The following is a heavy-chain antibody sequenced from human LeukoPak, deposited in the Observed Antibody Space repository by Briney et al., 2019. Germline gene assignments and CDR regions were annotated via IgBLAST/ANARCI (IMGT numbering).Heavy chain of an antibody. CDR2: INPNSGGT. D-gene: IGHD6-13*01. Sequence: ASVKVSCKASGYTFTGYYMHWVRQAPGQGLEWMGRINPNSGGTNYALKFQGRVTMTRDTSISTAYMELSRLRSDDTAAYYCARERIAAAGTFDPWGQGTLVTVSS. V-gene: IGHV1-2*06. CDR3: ARERIAAAGTFDP. CDR1: GYTFTGYY. J-gene: IGHJ5*02.